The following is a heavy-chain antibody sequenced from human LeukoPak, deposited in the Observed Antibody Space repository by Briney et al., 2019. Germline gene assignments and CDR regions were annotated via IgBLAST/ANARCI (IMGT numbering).Heavy chain of an antibody. CDR3: ARDVAWVVVAATIPGRYYYYGMDV. CDR1: GFTFSSYG. J-gene: IGHJ6*02. CDR2: IYSGGST. Sequence: GGSLRLSCAASGFTFSSYGMHWVRQAPGKGLEWVSVIYSGGSTYYADSVKGRFTISRDNSKNTLYLQMNSLRAEDTAVYYCARDVAWVVVAATIPGRYYYYGMDVWGQGTTVTVSS. V-gene: IGHV3-NL1*01. D-gene: IGHD2-15*01.